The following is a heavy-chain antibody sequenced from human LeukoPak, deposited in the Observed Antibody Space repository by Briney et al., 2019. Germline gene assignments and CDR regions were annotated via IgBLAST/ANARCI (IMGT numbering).Heavy chain of an antibody. V-gene: IGHV4-31*03. Sequence: PSETLSLTCTVSGGSISSGGYYWSWIRQHPGKGLEWIGYIYYSGSTYYNPSLKSRVTISVDTSKNQFSLRLSSVTAADTAVYYCARGPRGWSGYYKDYYYYYGMDVWGQGTTVTVSS. D-gene: IGHD3-3*01. CDR1: GGSISSGGYY. CDR3: ARGPRGWSGYYKDYYYYYGMDV. CDR2: IYYSGST. J-gene: IGHJ6*02.